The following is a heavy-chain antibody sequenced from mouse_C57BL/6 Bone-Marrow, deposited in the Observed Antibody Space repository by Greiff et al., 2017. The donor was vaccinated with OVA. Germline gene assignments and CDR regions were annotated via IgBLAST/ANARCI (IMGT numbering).Heavy chain of an antibody. CDR1: GYTFTSYG. Sequence: VQGVESGAELARPGASVKLSCKASGYTFTSYGISWVKRRTGQGLEWIGEIYPRSGNTYYNEKFKGKATLTADKSSSTAYMELRSLTSEDSAVYFCAREELRGYDYHWGQGTTLTVSS. CDR2: IYPRSGNT. CDR3: AREELRGYDYH. J-gene: IGHJ2*01. V-gene: IGHV1-81*01. D-gene: IGHD2-4*01.